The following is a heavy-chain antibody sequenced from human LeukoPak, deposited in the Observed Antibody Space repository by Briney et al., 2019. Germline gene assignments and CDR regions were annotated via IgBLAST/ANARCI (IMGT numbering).Heavy chain of an antibody. CDR1: GGSIISYY. Sequence: SETLSLTCTVSGGSIISYYWSWIRQPPGKGLEGIGYIYYSGSTYYNPSLESRVTISVETSKNQFSLKLSSVTAADTAMYYCAREGWQWLVHAFDIWGQGTMVTVSS. J-gene: IGHJ3*02. CDR3: AREGWQWLVHAFDI. D-gene: IGHD6-19*01. CDR2: IYYSGST. V-gene: IGHV4-59*12.